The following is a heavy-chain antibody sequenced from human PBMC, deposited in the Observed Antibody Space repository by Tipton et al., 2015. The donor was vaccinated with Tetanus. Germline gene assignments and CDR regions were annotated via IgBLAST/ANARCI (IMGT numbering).Heavy chain of an antibody. CDR3: AGTYYYDSSGYLVTYYYYGMGV. V-gene: IGHV1-69*01. CDR1: GGTFSSYA. J-gene: IGHJ6*02. D-gene: IGHD3-22*01. CDR2: IIPIFGTA. Sequence: QLVQSGAEVKKPGSSVKVSCKASGGTFSSYAISWVRQAPGQGLEWIGGIIPIFGTANYAQKFQGRVTITADESTSTAYMGLSSLRSEDTAVYYCAGTYYYDSSGYLVTYYYYGMGVWGQGTTVTVSS.